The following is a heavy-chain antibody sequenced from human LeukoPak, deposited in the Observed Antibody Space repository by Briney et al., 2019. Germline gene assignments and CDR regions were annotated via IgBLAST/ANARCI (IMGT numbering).Heavy chain of an antibody. Sequence: GVPLRLSCAASGFTFSSYAMSWVRQAPGKGLEWVSAISGSGGSTYYADSVKGRFTISRDNSKNTLYLQMNSLRAEDTAVYYCAKDLPYAIAADYWGQGTLVTVSS. CDR3: AKDLPYAIAADY. J-gene: IGHJ4*02. D-gene: IGHD6-13*01. CDR2: ISGSGGST. CDR1: GFTFSSYA. V-gene: IGHV3-23*01.